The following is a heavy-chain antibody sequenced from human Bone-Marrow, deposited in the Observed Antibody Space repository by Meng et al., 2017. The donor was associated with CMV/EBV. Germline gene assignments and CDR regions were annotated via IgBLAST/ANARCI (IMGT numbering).Heavy chain of an antibody. J-gene: IGHJ6*02. Sequence: SVALGLSCPVSEGSVSSNSAAWNWIRQSPSKGLEGLGRTYFRSKWYNDYAVSVKSRITINPDTSKNQFSPKLRSVTAVDTAVYYCATALTVGHYYRGMDVWGQRTAVAASS. CDR1: EGSVSSNSAA. CDR3: ATALTVGHYYRGMDV. D-gene: IGHD1-26*01. CDR2: TYFRSKWYN. V-gene: IGHV6-1*01.